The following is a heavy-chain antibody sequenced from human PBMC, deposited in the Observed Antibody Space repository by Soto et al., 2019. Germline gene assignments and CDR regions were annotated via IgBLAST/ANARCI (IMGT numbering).Heavy chain of an antibody. Sequence: QVQLQESGPGLVKPSGTLSLTCTVSGGSMSSSNWWNWVRQPPGKGLEWIGETHHSGRTNYNPSLKSRVTISVDTSKNHFSLKLSSVTAADTAVYSCARSEATVLDYWGQGTLVTVSS. CDR1: GGSMSSSNW. CDR2: THHSGRT. J-gene: IGHJ4*02. CDR3: ARSEATVLDY. D-gene: IGHD4-17*01. V-gene: IGHV4-4*02.